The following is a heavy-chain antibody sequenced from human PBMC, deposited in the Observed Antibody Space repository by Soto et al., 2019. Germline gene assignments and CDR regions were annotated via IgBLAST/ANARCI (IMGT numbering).Heavy chain of an antibody. Sequence: EVQLVESGGGLVQPGGSLRLSCAASGVTVSSNYMSWVRQAPGKGLEWVSVIYSGGSTYYADSVKGRFTISRDNSKHTLYLQMNSLRAEDTAVYYCARHGDNYGGGYFDYWGQGTLVTVSS. CDR3: ARHGDNYGGGYFDY. CDR1: GVTVSSNY. J-gene: IGHJ4*02. CDR2: IYSGGST. V-gene: IGHV3-66*04. D-gene: IGHD5-18*01.